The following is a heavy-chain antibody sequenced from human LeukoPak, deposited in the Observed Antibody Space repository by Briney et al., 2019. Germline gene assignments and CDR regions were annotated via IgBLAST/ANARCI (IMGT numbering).Heavy chain of an antibody. Sequence: GGSLRLSCAASGFTFSSYGMHWVRQAPGKGQEWVAVIWYDGSNKYYADSVKGRFTISRDNSKNTLYLQMNSLRAEDTAVYYCAREHVLLWFGELLDWGQGTLVTVSS. J-gene: IGHJ4*02. D-gene: IGHD3-10*01. CDR2: IWYDGSNK. V-gene: IGHV3-33*01. CDR1: GFTFSSYG. CDR3: AREHVLLWFGELLD.